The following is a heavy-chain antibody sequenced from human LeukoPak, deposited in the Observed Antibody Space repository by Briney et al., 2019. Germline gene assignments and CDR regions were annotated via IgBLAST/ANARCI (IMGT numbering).Heavy chain of an antibody. V-gene: IGHV3-9*01. CDR3: AKEMATMRYYYYGMDV. CDR1: GFTFDDYA. D-gene: IGHD5-24*01. Sequence: PGGSLRLSCAASGFTFDDYAMHWVRQAPGKGLEWVSGISWNSGSIGYADSVKGRFTISRGNAKNSLYLQMNSLRAEDTALYYCAKEMATMRYYYYGMDVWGQGTTVTVSS. J-gene: IGHJ6*02. CDR2: ISWNSGSI.